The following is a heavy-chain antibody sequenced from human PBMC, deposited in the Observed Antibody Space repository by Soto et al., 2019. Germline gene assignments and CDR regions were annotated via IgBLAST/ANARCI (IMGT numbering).Heavy chain of an antibody. V-gene: IGHV1-69*01. D-gene: IGHD6-13*01. J-gene: IGHJ6*02. CDR1: GGTFSSYA. CDR2: IIPIFDTE. Sequence: QVQLVQSGAEVKKPGSSVKVSCKASGGTFSSYAFSWVRQAPGQGLEWMGGIIPIFDTEKYAQKFQGRVTITADESTSTAYMELSSLRSDDTAVYYCARFLGHSTSWYLNGMDVWGQGTTVTVSS. CDR3: ARFLGHSTSWYLNGMDV.